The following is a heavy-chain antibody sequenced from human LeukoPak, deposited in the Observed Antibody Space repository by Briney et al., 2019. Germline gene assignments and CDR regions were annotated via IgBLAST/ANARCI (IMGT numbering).Heavy chain of an antibody. D-gene: IGHD2-15*01. J-gene: IGHJ4*02. V-gene: IGHV5-51*01. CDR2: IYPGDSDT. CDR1: GYSFTSYW. Sequence: GESLKISCKGSGYSFTSYWIGWVRQMPGKGLEWMGIIYPGDSDTRYSPSFQGQVTISADKSISTAYLQWSSLKASDTAMYYCARPVFPYCSGGSCYIAYWGQGTLVTVSS. CDR3: ARPVFPYCSGGSCYIAY.